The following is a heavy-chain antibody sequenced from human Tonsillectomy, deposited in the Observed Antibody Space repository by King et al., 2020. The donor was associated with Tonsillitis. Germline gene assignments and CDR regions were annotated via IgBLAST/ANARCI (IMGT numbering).Heavy chain of an antibody. CDR2: ISSSSSYT. CDR1: GFTFSDYY. V-gene: IGHV3-11*06. J-gene: IGHJ4*02. Sequence: VQLVESGGGLVKPGGSLRLSCAASGFTFSDYYMSWIRQAPGKGLEWVSYISSSSSYTNYADSVKGRFTISRDNAKNSLYLQMNSLRAEDTAVYYCARFMGELLYSFDYGGQGTLVTVSS. D-gene: IGHD3-10*01. CDR3: ARFMGELLYSFDY.